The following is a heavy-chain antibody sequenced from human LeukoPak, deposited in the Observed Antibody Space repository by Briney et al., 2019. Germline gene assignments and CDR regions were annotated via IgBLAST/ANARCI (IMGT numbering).Heavy chain of an antibody. CDR1: GGSISSYY. V-gene: IGHV4-59*01. CDR2: IYYSGST. J-gene: IGHJ6*03. CDR3: ASTYGDQRGSSYYYYYMDV. Sequence: PSETLSLTCTVSGGSISSYYWSWIRQPPGKGLEWIGYIYYSGSTNYNPSLKSRVTISVDTSKNQFSLKLSSVTAADTAVYYCASTYGDQRGSSYYYYYMDVWGKGTTVTVSS. D-gene: IGHD4-17*01.